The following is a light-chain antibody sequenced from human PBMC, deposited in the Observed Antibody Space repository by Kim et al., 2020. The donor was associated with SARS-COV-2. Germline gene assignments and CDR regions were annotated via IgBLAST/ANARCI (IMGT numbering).Light chain of an antibody. CDR3: GTWDSSLSAGV. V-gene: IGLV1-51*01. CDR1: SSNIGNNY. J-gene: IGLJ3*02. CDR2: DNN. Sequence: GPKVTISCSGSSSNIGNNYVSWYQPLPGTATKLLIYDNNKRPSGIPDRFSGSKSGTSATLGITGLQTGDEADYYCGTWDSSLSAGVFGGGTQLTVL.